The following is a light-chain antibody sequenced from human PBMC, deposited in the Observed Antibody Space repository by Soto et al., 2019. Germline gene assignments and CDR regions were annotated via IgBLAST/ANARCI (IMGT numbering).Light chain of an antibody. CDR2: KAS. CDR1: QSISSW. Sequence: DIQMTQSPSTLSASVGARVTITCRASQSISSWLAWYQQKPGKAPNILIYKASSLASGVPSRFSDSASGTEFTLTIGRLQPDDFATYYCQQYNSYSQMYTFGQGTKLEIK. V-gene: IGKV1-5*03. CDR3: QQYNSYSQMYT. J-gene: IGKJ2*01.